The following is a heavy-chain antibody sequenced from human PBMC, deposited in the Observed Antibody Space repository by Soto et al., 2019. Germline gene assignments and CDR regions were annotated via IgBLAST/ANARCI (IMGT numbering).Heavy chain of an antibody. CDR3: ARHVDYYDSSGYYPNWFDP. V-gene: IGHV4-59*08. CDR1: GGSISSYY. D-gene: IGHD3-22*01. Sequence: SETLSLTCXVSGGSISSYYWSCIRQPPGKGLEWIGYIYYSGSTNYNPSLKSRVTISVDTSKNQFSLKLSSVTAADTAVYYCARHVDYYDSSGYYPNWFDPWGQGTLVTVSS. CDR2: IYYSGST. J-gene: IGHJ5*02.